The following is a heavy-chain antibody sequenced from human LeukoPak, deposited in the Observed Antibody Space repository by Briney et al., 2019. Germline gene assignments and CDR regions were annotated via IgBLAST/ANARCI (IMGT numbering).Heavy chain of an antibody. D-gene: IGHD3-22*01. CDR1: GGTFSSYA. V-gene: IGHV1-69*06. Sequence: SVKVSCKASGGTFSSYAISWVRQAPGQGLEWMGGIIPIFGTTNYAQKFQGRVTMTEDTSTDTAYMELSSLRSEDTAVYYCATVDSSSGYYGMDVWGQGTTVTVSS. J-gene: IGHJ6*02. CDR3: ATVDSSSGYYGMDV. CDR2: IIPIFGTT.